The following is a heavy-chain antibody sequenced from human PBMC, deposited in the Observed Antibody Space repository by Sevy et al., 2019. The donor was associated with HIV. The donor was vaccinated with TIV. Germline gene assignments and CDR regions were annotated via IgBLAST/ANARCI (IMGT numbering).Heavy chain of an antibody. Sequence: GGSLRLSCAASGLTFDTYGMHWVRQTPGKGLEWVSYISSSGHYIQYADSVRGRFTISRDNARDSLDLQMNSLRAEDTAVYFCVRWDYSTSGNWFDPWGQGTLVTVSS. CDR2: ISSSGHYI. CDR3: VRWDYSTSGNWFDP. J-gene: IGHJ5*02. CDR1: GLTFDTYG. D-gene: IGHD6-13*01. V-gene: IGHV3-21*01.